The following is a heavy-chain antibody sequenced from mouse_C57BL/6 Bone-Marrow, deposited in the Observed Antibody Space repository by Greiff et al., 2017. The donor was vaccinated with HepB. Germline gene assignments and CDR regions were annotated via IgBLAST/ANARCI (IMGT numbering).Heavy chain of an antibody. CDR1: GYTFTGYN. D-gene: IGHD1-1*01. V-gene: IGHV1-18*01. Sequence: VQLQQSGPELVKPGASVKIPCKASGYTFTGYNMDWVKQSHGKSLEWIGDINPNNGGTIYNQKFKGKDTLTVDKSSSTPYMELRSLTSEDTAVYDCAREHGSSLAWFAYWGQGTLVIGSA. J-gene: IGHJ3*01. CDR3: AREHGSSLAWFAY. CDR2: INPNNGGT.